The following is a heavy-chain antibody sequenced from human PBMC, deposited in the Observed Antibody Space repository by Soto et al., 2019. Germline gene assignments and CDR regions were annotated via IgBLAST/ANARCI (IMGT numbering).Heavy chain of an antibody. CDR3: ARDSNYYGSGSYYNH. J-gene: IGHJ5*02. Sequence: QVQLQESGPGLVKPSETLSLTCTVSGGSVSSGSYYWSWIRQPPGKGLEWIGYIYYSGSTNYNPSLKSRVTISVDTSKNQFSPKLSSVTAADTAVYYCARDSNYYGSGSYYNHWGQGTLVTVSS. V-gene: IGHV4-61*01. D-gene: IGHD3-10*01. CDR2: IYYSGST. CDR1: GGSVSSGSYY.